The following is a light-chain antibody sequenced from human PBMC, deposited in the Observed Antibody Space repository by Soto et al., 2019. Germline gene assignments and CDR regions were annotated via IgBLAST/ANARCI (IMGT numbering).Light chain of an antibody. V-gene: IGKV3-20*01. CDR1: QSVRSNY. Sequence: EIVLTQSPGTLSLSPGERATISCRASQSVRSNYLAWYQQKPGQAPRLLIYGASSRATGIPDRFSGSGSGTDFTLTISRREPEDFAVYYCQQYGTSPITVGQGTRLE. CDR2: GAS. J-gene: IGKJ5*01. CDR3: QQYGTSPIT.